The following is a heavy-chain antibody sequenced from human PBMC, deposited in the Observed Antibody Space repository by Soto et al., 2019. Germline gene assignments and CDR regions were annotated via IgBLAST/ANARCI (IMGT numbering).Heavy chain of an antibody. CDR2: IIPIFGTA. D-gene: IGHD3-22*01. CDR3: ARVPMIVVVQDNWFDP. Sequence: QVQLVQSGAEVKKPGSSVKVSCKASGGTFSSYAISWVRQAPGQGLEWMGGIIPIFGTANYAQKFQGRVTINADESTSTAYMELSSLRSEDTAVYYCARVPMIVVVQDNWFDPWGQGTLVTVSS. CDR1: GGTFSSYA. V-gene: IGHV1-69*01. J-gene: IGHJ5*02.